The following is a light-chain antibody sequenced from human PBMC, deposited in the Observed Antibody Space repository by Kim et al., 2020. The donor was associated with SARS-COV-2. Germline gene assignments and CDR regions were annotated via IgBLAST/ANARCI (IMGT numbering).Light chain of an antibody. CDR2: EGS. V-gene: IGLV2-23*01. CDR3: CSYAGSSTWV. Sequence: GQSITSSSTGNSSDVGSYNLVSWYQQHPGKAPKLMIYEGSKRPSGVSNRFSGSKSGNTASLTISGLQAEDEADYYCCSYAGSSTWVFGGGTQLTVL. CDR1: SSDVGSYNL. J-gene: IGLJ3*02.